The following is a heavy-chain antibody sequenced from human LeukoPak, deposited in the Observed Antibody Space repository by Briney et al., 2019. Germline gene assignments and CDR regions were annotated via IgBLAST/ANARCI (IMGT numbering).Heavy chain of an antibody. CDR3: ASPEKTISTTGLDY. D-gene: IGHD1-1*01. Sequence: PGGSLRLSCAASGFTFSNFWMHWVRQAPGKGLVWVARIDTDGSSTTYADSVKGRFTISRDNAKNTLYLQMNSLRAEDTAVYYCASPEKTISTTGLDYWGQGTLVTVSS. CDR2: IDTDGSST. J-gene: IGHJ4*02. V-gene: IGHV3-74*01. CDR1: GFTFSNFW.